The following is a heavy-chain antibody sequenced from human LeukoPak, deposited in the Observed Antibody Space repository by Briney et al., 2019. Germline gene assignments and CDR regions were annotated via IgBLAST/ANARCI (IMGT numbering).Heavy chain of an antibody. V-gene: IGHV3-74*01. Sequence: PGGSLRLSCVASGFTFTNYWMLWVRQPPGRGLLWVSRINIDGRTTTYADSVKGRFTISRDNAKNTLYLQMNSLRAEDTAVYYCARSNSSGWYDYWGQGTLVTVSS. CDR3: ARSNSSGWYDY. J-gene: IGHJ4*02. CDR1: GFTFTNYW. D-gene: IGHD6-19*01. CDR2: INIDGRTT.